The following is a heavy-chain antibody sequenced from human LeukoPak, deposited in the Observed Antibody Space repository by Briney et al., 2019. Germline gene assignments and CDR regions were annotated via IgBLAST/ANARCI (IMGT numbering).Heavy chain of an antibody. CDR1: GYTFTGYY. J-gene: IGHJ4*02. CDR3: ARGSNWNDAPFDY. Sequence: GASVKVSCKATGYTFTGYYMHWVRQAPGQGLEWMGWINPNSGGTNYAQKFQGWVTMTRDTSISTAYMELSRLRSDDTAVYYCARGSNWNDAPFDYWGQGTLVTVSS. V-gene: IGHV1-2*04. D-gene: IGHD1-1*01. CDR2: INPNSGGT.